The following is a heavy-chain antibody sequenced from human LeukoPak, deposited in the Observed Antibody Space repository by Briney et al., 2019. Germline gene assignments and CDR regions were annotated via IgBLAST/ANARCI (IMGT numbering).Heavy chain of an antibody. D-gene: IGHD1-14*01. Sequence: ASETLSLTCTVSDGSISSSNHYWAWIRQPPGKGLEWIANIFYTGNTYYNPSLKSQVTISIDTSKNQFSLRLNSVTATDTAVYYCARLNKPGWFDPWGQGTLVTVSS. CDR1: DGSISSSNHY. V-gene: IGHV4-39*01. J-gene: IGHJ5*02. CDR2: IFYTGNT. CDR3: ARLNKPGWFDP.